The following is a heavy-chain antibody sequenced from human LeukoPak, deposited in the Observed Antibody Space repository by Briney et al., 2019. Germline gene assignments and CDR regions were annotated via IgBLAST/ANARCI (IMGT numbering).Heavy chain of an antibody. CDR1: GGSISGYY. Sequence: PSETLSLTCTVSGGSISGYYWSWIRQPPGKGLEWIGYIYYSGNTNYNPSLKSRVTISVDTSKNQFSLKLSSVTAADTAVYYCATSPRRALANWFDPWGQGTLVTVSS. J-gene: IGHJ5*02. CDR3: ATSPRRALANWFDP. V-gene: IGHV4-59*01. D-gene: IGHD3-3*02. CDR2: IYYSGNT.